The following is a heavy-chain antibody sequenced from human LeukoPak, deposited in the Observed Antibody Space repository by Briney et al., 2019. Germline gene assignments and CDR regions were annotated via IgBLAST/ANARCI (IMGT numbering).Heavy chain of an antibody. Sequence: PGRSLRLSCAASGFTFSSYGMHWVRQAPGKGLEWVAVISYDGSNKYYADSVKGRFTISRDNSKNTLYLQMNSLRAEDTAVYYCATHYSVDYWGQGTLVTVSS. CDR2: ISYDGSNK. CDR3: ATHYSVDY. D-gene: IGHD2-15*01. CDR1: GFTFSSYG. J-gene: IGHJ4*02. V-gene: IGHV3-30*03.